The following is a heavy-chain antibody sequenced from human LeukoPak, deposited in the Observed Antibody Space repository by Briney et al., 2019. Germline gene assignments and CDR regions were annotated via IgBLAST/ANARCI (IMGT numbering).Heavy chain of an antibody. V-gene: IGHV4-59*01. Sequence: SETLSLTCAVYDGSFSGYYWSWIRQPPGKGLEWIGYIYYSGSTNYNPSLKSRVTISVDTSKNQFSLKLSSVTAADTAVYYCARSGYSSGWYFDYWGQGTLVTVSS. CDR1: DGSFSGYY. J-gene: IGHJ4*02. CDR2: IYYSGST. D-gene: IGHD6-19*01. CDR3: ARSGYSSGWYFDY.